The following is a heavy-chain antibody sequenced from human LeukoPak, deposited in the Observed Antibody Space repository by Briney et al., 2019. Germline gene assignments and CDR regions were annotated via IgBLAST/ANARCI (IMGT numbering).Heavy chain of an antibody. CDR3: APRGIGGVDWFDP. V-gene: IGHV3-23*01. J-gene: IGHJ5*02. Sequence: GGSLRLSCGASGFTFSSRTMNWVRQAPGKALEWVSTITNDGVATYYADSVRGRFTVSRDNSRNTLYLQMNSLRVEDTAVYYCAPRGIGGVDWFDPWGQGTLVTVSS. D-gene: IGHD2-8*02. CDR1: GFTFSSRT. CDR2: ITNDGVAT.